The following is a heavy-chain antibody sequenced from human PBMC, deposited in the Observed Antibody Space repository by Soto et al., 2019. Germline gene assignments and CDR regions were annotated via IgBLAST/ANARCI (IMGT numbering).Heavy chain of an antibody. D-gene: IGHD6-13*01. Sequence: XETLALTCTVSGGSMRNYFWTWIRQPPGKGLEWIGYIHYSGTTSFFPSYNPSLRSRVTISEDTSRNQFSLKLLSVTTADTAVYFCAAGEASSRNLAPYYLDFWGQGTLVTVSS. CDR3: AAGEASSRNLAPYYLDF. CDR1: GGSMRNYF. CDR2: IHYSGTT. V-gene: IGHV4-59*01. J-gene: IGHJ4*02.